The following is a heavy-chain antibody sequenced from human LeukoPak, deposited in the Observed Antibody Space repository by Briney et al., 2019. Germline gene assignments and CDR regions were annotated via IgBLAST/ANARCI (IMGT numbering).Heavy chain of an antibody. CDR2: ISYDGSNK. CDR1: GFTFSSYG. J-gene: IGHJ4*02. Sequence: GGSLRLSCAASGFTFSSYGMHWVRQAPGKGLEWVAVISYDGSNKYYADSVKGRFTISRDNSKNTLYQQMNSLRAEDTAVYYCAKCLDSSGYPPDYWGQGTLVTVSS. CDR3: AKCLDSSGYPPDY. D-gene: IGHD3-22*01. V-gene: IGHV3-30*18.